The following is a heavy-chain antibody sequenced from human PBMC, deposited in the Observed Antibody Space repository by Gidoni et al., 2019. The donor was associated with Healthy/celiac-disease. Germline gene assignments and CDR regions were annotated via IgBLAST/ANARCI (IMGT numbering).Heavy chain of an antibody. J-gene: IGHJ4*02. D-gene: IGHD3-22*01. Sequence: EVQLLESGGGLVQPGGSLRLSCAASGFTFSSYAMSWVRQAPGKGREWVSAIRGSGGSTYYADAVKGRFTNSRDNAKNTLYLKMNSRRAEDTAVYYCAKGRANYYDSSGYYPFDYWGQGTLVTVSS. CDR1: GFTFSSYA. V-gene: IGHV3-23*01. CDR3: AKGRANYYDSSGYYPFDY. CDR2: IRGSGGST.